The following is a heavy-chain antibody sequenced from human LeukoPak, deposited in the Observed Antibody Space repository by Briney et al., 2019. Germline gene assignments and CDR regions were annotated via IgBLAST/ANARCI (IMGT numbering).Heavy chain of an antibody. CDR2: LSGSGAST. V-gene: IGHV3-23*01. CDR3: AKQKGYCSGSSCYYSDY. D-gene: IGHD2-15*01. Sequence: QPGGSLTLSCAASGFTFSSYAMSWVRQAPGKGLEWVSTLSGSGASTSYADSVKGRFTISRDNSKNTLYLQVNSLRAEGTDRYYCAKQKGYCSGSSCYYSDYWGQGTLVTVSS. CDR1: GFTFSSYA. J-gene: IGHJ4*02.